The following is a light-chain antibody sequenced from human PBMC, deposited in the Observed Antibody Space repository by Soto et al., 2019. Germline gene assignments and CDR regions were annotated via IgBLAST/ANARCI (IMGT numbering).Light chain of an antibody. CDR1: QSISSY. J-gene: IGKJ1*01. CDR3: QQSDSTPVT. Sequence: DGQMTQSPSSLSASVGDRVTITCRASQSISSYLNWYQQKPGKAPKLLIYAASSLQSGVPSRFSGSGSGTDFTLTISSLQPEDFATYYCQQSDSTPVTFGQGTKVDIK. V-gene: IGKV1-39*01. CDR2: AAS.